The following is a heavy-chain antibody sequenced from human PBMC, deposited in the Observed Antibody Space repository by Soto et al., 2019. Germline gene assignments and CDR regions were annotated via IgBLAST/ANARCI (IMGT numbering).Heavy chain of an antibody. D-gene: IGHD6-19*01. CDR2: IIPIFGTA. J-gene: IGHJ4*02. CDR3: ARAVLAGHPFDY. Sequence: SVKVSCKASGGTFSSYAISWVRQAPGQGLEWMGGIIPIFGTANYAQKFQGRVTITADESTSTAYMELSSLRSEDTAVYYCARAVLAGHPFDYWGQGTLVTVSS. CDR1: GGTFSSYA. V-gene: IGHV1-69*13.